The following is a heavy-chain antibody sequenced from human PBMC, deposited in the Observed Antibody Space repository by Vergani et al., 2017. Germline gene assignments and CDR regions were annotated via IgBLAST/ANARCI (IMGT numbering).Heavy chain of an antibody. J-gene: IGHJ6*03. CDR2: ISSSSSYI. D-gene: IGHD6-19*01. CDR1: GFTFSSYS. V-gene: IGHV3-21*01. CDR3: ARDRGIAVAGPLFYYYXMDV. Sequence: EVQLVESGGGLVKPGGSLRLSCAASGFTFSSYSMNWVRPAPGKGLEWVSSISSSSSYIYYADSVKGRFTISRDNAKNSLYLQMNSLRAEDTAVYYCARDRGIAVAGPLFYYYXMDVWGKGTTVTVSS.